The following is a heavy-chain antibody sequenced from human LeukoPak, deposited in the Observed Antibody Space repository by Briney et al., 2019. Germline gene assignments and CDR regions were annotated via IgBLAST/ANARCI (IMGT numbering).Heavy chain of an antibody. D-gene: IGHD1-7*01. CDR3: VRHQLRDAFDI. CDR1: GGSISSYY. Sequence: SETLSLTCTVSGGSISSYYWGWIRQPPGKGLEWIGSIYYSGSTYYNPSLKSRVTISVDTSKNQFSLKLSSVTAADTAVYYCVRHQLRDAFDIWGQGAMVTVSS. V-gene: IGHV4-39*01. CDR2: IYYSGST. J-gene: IGHJ3*02.